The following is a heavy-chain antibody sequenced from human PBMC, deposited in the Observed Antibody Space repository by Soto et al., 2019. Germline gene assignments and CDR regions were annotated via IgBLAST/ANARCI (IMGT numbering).Heavy chain of an antibody. V-gene: IGHV3-33*01. CDR1: GFTFSSYG. D-gene: IGHD1-26*01. CDR2: IWYDGSNK. J-gene: IGHJ3*02. CDR3: ARTGWELRAFDI. Sequence: GGSLRLSCAASGFTFSSYGMHWVRQAPGKGLEGVAVIWYDGSNKYYADSVKGRFTISRDNSKNTLYLQMNSLRAEDTAVYYCARTGWELRAFDIWRQGTMVTVS.